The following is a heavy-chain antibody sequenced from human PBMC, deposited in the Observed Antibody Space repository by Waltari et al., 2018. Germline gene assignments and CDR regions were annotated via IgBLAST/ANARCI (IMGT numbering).Heavy chain of an antibody. J-gene: IGHJ4*02. CDR3: ARGSSGGVTDVDY. CDR2: IYHSGST. CDR1: GYSISSGYY. D-gene: IGHD2-15*01. Sequence: QVQLQESGPGLVKPSETLSLTCAVSGYSISSGYYWGWIRQPTGKGLEWIGRIYHSGSTYYNPSLKSRVTITVDTSKNQFSLKLSSVTAADTAVYYCARGSSGGVTDVDYWGQGTLVTVSS. V-gene: IGHV4-38-2*01.